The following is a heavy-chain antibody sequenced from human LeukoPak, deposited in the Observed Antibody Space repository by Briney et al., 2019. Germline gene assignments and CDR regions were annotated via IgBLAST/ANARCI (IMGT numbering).Heavy chain of an antibody. CDR2: INHSGST. D-gene: IGHD3-22*01. CDR1: GGSFSGYY. V-gene: IGHV4-34*01. J-gene: IGHJ3*02. Sequence: SETLSLTCAVYGGSFSGYYWSWIRQPPGKGLEWIGEINHSGSTNYNPSLKSRVTISADTSKNQFSLKLSSVTAADTAVYYCARGPHYYDSVDAFDIWGQGTMVTVSS. CDR3: ARGPHYYDSVDAFDI.